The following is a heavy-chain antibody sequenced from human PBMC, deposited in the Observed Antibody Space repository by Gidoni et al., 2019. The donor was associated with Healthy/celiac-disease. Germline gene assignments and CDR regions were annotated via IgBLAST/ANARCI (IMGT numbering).Heavy chain of an antibody. CDR3: ARSPLRYFDGYNWFDP. J-gene: IGHJ5*02. CDR1: GGSFSGYY. CDR2: INHSGST. D-gene: IGHD3-9*01. V-gene: IGHV4-34*01. Sequence: QVQLQQWGAGLLKPSETLSLTCAVYGGSFSGYYWSWIRQPPGKGLEWIGEINHSGSTNYNPSLKSRVTISVDTSKNQFSLKLSSVTAADTAVYYCARSPLRYFDGYNWFDPWGQGTLVTVSS.